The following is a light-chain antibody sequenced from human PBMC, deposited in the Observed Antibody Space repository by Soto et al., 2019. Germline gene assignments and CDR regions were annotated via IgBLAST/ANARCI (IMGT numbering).Light chain of an antibody. CDR1: QTISDS. Sequence: DIQMTQSPSALSASVGDRVTITCRASQTISDSLAWYQQKPGKAPDLLISDVSSLERGVASRFSGSGSGTEFTLTISSMQPDDFATYYCQQYHGYSRTFGQGTKVGIK. CDR3: QQYHGYSRT. V-gene: IGKV1-5*01. CDR2: DVS. J-gene: IGKJ1*01.